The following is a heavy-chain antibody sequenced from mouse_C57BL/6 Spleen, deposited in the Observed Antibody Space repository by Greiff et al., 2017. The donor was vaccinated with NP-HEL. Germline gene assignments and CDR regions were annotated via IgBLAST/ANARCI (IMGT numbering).Heavy chain of an antibody. Sequence: QVHVKQSGAELVRPGTSVKLSCKASGYTFTSYWMHWVKQRPGQGLEWIGVIDPSDSYTNYNQKFKGKATLTVDKSSSTAYMQLSSLTSEDAAVYYCAREGGGYYTYWGQGTTLTVSS. CDR3: AREGGGYYTY. J-gene: IGHJ2*01. D-gene: IGHD2-3*01. CDR1: GYTFTSYW. CDR2: IDPSDSYT. V-gene: IGHV1-59*01.